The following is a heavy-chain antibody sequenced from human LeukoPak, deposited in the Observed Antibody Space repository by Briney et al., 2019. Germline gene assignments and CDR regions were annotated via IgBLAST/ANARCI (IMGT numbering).Heavy chain of an antibody. J-gene: IGHJ4*02. Sequence: ASVKVSCKASGYTFTGYYMHWVRQAPGQGLEWMGWINPNSGGTNYAQKFQGRVTMTRDTSISTAYMELSRLRSDDTAVYYCARGQYDFWSGYYIDYWGQGTLVTVSS. CDR2: INPNSGGT. V-gene: IGHV1-2*02. CDR3: ARGQYDFWSGYYIDY. CDR1: GYTFTGYY. D-gene: IGHD3-3*01.